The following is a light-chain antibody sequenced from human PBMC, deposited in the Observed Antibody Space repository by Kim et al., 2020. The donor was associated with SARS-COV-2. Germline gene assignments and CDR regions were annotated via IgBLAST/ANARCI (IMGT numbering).Light chain of an antibody. J-gene: IGLJ2*01. CDR3: QAWDSSNVV. CDR2: QDS. V-gene: IGLV3-1*01. Sequence: SYELTQPPSVSVSPGQTASITCSGDKLGDKYACWYQQKPGQSPVLVIYQDSKRPSGNPERFSGSNSGNTATLTISGTQAMDEADYYCQAWDSSNVV. CDR1: KLGDKY.